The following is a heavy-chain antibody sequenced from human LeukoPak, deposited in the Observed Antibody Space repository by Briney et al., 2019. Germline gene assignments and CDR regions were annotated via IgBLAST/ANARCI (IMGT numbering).Heavy chain of an antibody. Sequence: PGGSLRLSCAASGFTFDNYAMSWVRQPPGKGAEWVSLISCSGDDKPFYTGAVKDRFTIHRDNAKNSLYLQMNSLRAEDTAVYYCARVEYSGSYVFDYWGQGTLVTVSS. D-gene: IGHD1-26*01. V-gene: IGHV3-23*01. J-gene: IGHJ4*02. CDR2: ISCSGDDKP. CDR3: ARVEYSGSYVFDY. CDR1: GFTFDNYA.